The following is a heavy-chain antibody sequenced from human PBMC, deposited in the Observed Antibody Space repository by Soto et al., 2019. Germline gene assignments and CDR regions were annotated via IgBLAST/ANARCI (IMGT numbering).Heavy chain of an antibody. CDR2: ISGSGVST. CDR1: GFTFSSYA. CDR3: AKEEGYCSCWTPFDH. J-gene: IGHJ4*02. D-gene: IGHD6-19*01. Sequence: EVQLLESGGGLVQPGGSLRLSCAASGFTFSSYAMSWVRQAPGKGLEWVSAISGSGVSTYYADSVKGPFTISRDNSKFTLYLQMTSLRSEDTAVYFCAKEEGYCSCWTPFDHWGQGTLVTVSS. V-gene: IGHV3-23*01.